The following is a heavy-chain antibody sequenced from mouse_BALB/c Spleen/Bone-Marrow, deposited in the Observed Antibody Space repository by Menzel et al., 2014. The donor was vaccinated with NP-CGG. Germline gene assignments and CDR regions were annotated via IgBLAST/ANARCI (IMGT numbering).Heavy chain of an antibody. CDR1: GYTFTSYW. CDR2: IYPGSGST. Sequence: LQQSGSELVRPGASVKLSCKASGYTFTSYWMHWVKQRPGQGLEWIGNIYPGSGSTNYDEKFKSKATLTVDTSSSTAYLQLSSPTSEDTAVYYCDYYAMDYWGQGTSVTVSS. CDR3: DYYAMDY. J-gene: IGHJ4*01. V-gene: IGHV1S22*01.